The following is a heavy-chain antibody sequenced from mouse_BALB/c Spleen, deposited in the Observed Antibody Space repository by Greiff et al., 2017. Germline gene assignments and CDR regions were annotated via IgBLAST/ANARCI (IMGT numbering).Heavy chain of an antibody. Sequence: QVQLQQPGAELVKPGASVKLSCKASGYTFTSYWMHWVKQRPGQGLEWIEEINPSNGRTNYNEKFKSKATLTVDKSSSTAYMQLSSLTSEDSAVYYCARGGYYGPYYCDYWGQGTTLTVSS. CDR3: ARGGYYGPYYCDY. J-gene: IGHJ2*01. V-gene: IGHV1S81*02. CDR1: GYTFTSYW. D-gene: IGHD1-2*01. CDR2: INPSNGRT.